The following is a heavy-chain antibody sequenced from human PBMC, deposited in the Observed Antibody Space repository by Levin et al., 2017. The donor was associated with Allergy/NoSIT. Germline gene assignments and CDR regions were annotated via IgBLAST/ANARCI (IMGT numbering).Heavy chain of an antibody. J-gene: IGHJ4*02. CDR3: GRRESDGSNSCDH. D-gene: IGHD4-11*01. CDR1: GYSFTSFW. Sequence: GESLKISCQASGYSFTSFWFGWVRQRPGKGLEWMGLIFPSDSDTRVSPSFQGQIIMSVDKSISPAYLQWSSLKASDTGMYYCGRRESDGSNSCDHWGQGTLVTVSP. V-gene: IGHV5-51*01. CDR2: IFPSDSDT.